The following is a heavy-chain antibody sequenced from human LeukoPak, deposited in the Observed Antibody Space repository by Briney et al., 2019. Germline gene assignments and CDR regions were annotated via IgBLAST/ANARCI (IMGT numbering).Heavy chain of an antibody. Sequence: PGGSLRLSCAASGFTFSNFAMHWVRQAPGKGLEWMAVLSYDVSNKYYAELVKDRFTISRDNTKNTVYLQMNSLRPEDTAVYYCARDSYGMDVWGQGTTVTVSS. CDR3: ARDSYGMDV. CDR1: GFTFSNFA. J-gene: IGHJ6*02. V-gene: IGHV3-30*04. CDR2: LSYDVSNK.